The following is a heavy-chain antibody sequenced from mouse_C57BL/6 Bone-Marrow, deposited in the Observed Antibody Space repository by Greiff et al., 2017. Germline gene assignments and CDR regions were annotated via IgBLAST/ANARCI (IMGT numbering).Heavy chain of an antibody. D-gene: IGHD1-1*01. J-gene: IGHJ2*01. Sequence: EVKLVESGGGLVKPGGSLKLSCAASGFTFSSYAMSWVRQTPEKRLEWVATISDGGSYTYYPDNVKGRFTISRDNAKNNLYLQMSHLKSEDTAMYYCAREDYYGSSFDYWGQGTTLTVSS. CDR2: ISDGGSYT. CDR3: AREDYYGSSFDY. V-gene: IGHV5-4*01. CDR1: GFTFSSYA.